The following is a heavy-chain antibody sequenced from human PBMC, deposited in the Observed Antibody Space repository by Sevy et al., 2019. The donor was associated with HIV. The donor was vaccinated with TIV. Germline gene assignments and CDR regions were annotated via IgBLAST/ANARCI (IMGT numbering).Heavy chain of an antibody. J-gene: IGHJ4*02. V-gene: IGHV3-11*01. Sequence: GWSLRLSCAASGLALSDHYMAWIRQAPGKGLEWVSYISGGGATIYYADSVKGRFTISRDNAKATLHLQMNSLRVDDTAVYFCARDPFHFLRGCFWGQGTQVTVSS. CDR1: GLALSDHY. D-gene: IGHD3-10*01. CDR2: ISGGGATI. CDR3: ARDPFHFLRGCF.